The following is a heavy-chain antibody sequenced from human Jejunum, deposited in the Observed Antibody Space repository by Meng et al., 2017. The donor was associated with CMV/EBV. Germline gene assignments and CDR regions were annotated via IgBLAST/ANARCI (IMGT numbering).Heavy chain of an antibody. J-gene: IGHJ6*02. CDR1: SGAA. V-gene: IGHV3-73*01. Sequence: SGAAVHWVRRACGKGLEWVGRIRSKANDYATTYAASVKGRFAFSRDDSENTAYLQMNSLKTEDTAVYYCSSSCSGATCYDYYGMDVWGQGTTVTVSS. D-gene: IGHD2-15*01. CDR2: IRSKANDYAT. CDR3: SSSCSGATCYDYYGMDV.